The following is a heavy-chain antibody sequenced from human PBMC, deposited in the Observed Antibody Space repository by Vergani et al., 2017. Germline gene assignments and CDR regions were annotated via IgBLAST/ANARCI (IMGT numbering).Heavy chain of an antibody. J-gene: IGHJ6*03. D-gene: IGHD6-6*01. Sequence: QVQLQESGPGLVKPSETLSLTCTVSGGSLSSYYWSWIRQPSGKGLEWIGYIYYSGSTNYNPSLKSPVTISVDTSKNQFFLKLSSVTAAETAVYYCARVPYSSSSRDYYYYMDVWSEGTTVTVSS. CDR3: ARVPYSSSSRDYYYYMDV. V-gene: IGHV4-59*01. CDR1: GGSLSSYY. CDR2: IYYSGST.